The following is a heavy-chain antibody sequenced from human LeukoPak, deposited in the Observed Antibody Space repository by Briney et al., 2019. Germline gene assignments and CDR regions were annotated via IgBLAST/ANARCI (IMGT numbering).Heavy chain of an antibody. CDR1: GGSFSGYY. D-gene: IGHD3-9*01. V-gene: IGHV4-34*01. Sequence: PSETLSLTCAVYGGSFSGYYWSWIRQPPGKGLEWIGEINHSGSTNYNPPLKSRVTISVDTSKNQFSLKLSSVTAADTAVYYCARGVLRYFDWLSNSPGAFDIWGQGTMVTVSS. CDR3: ARGVLRYFDWLSNSPGAFDI. J-gene: IGHJ3*02. CDR2: INHSGST.